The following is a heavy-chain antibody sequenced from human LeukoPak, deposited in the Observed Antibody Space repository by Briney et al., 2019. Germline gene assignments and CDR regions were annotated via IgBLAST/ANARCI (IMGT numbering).Heavy chain of an antibody. CDR1: GYTFTSYG. CDR2: ISAYNGNT. V-gene: IGHV1-18*01. D-gene: IGHD4-17*01. CDR3: ARDSGQDYGDPWYYNWLGYTKYYFDY. Sequence: ASAKVSCKASGYTFTSYGISWVRQAPGQGLEWMGWISAYNGNTNYAQKLQGRVTMTTDTSTSTAYMELRSLRSDDTAVYYCARDSGQDYGDPWYYNWLGYTKYYFDYWGQGTLVTVSS. J-gene: IGHJ4*02.